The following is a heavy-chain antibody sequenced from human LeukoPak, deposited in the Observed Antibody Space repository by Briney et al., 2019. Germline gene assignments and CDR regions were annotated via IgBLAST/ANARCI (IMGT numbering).Heavy chain of an antibody. D-gene: IGHD2-2*01. CDR3: ARDVGEYCSSTNCYASDK. J-gene: IGHJ4*02. V-gene: IGHV4-4*07. CDR2: IYTSGST. Sequence: SETLSLTCTVSGGSISSYYWSWIRQPAGKGLEWIGRIYTSGSTNYNPSLKSRVTISVDTSKNQFSLKLSSVTAADTAVYYCARDVGEYCSSTNCYASDKWGQGTLVTVSS. CDR1: GGSISSYY.